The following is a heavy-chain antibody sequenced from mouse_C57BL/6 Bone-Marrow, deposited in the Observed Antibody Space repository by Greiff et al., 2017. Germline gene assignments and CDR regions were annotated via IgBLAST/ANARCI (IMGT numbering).Heavy chain of an antibody. CDR3: ARSWYYGSRDFDV. V-gene: IGHV1-36*01. J-gene: IGHJ1*03. CDR2: VYPYNGGT. CDR1: GFTFTDYY. Sequence: VQLQQSGPVLVKPGPSVKISCKASGFTFTDYYMHWVKQSHGKSLEWIGLVYPYNGGTSYNQKFKGKATLTVDTSSSTAYMERNSLTSEDSAVYYCARSWYYGSRDFDVWGTGTTVTVSS. D-gene: IGHD1-1*01.